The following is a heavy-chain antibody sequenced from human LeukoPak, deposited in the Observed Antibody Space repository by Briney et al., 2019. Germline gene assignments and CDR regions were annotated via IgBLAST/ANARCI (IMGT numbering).Heavy chain of an antibody. D-gene: IGHD2-2*01. CDR2: ISYDGSNK. Sequence: GGSLRLSCAASGFTFSSYAMHWVRQAPGKGLEWVAVISYDGSNKYYADSVKGRFTISRDNSKNTLYLQMNSLRAEDTAVYYCARDAQDIVVVPAATRVGYYYYMDVWGQGTLVTVSS. V-gene: IGHV3-30*01. CDR3: ARDAQDIVVVPAATRVGYYYYMDV. CDR1: GFTFSSYA. J-gene: IGHJ6*02.